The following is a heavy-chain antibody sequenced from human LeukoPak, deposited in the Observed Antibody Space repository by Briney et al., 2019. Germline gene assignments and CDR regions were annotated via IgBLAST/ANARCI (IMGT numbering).Heavy chain of an antibody. V-gene: IGHV3-30*04. Sequence: GRSLRLSCAASGFTFSSYAMHWVRQAPGKGLEWVAVISYDGSNKYYADSVKGRFTISRDNSKNTLYLQMNSLRAEDTAVYYCASGYRSGGSCCPGYWGQGTLVTVSS. CDR1: GFTFSSYA. J-gene: IGHJ4*02. CDR2: ISYDGSNK. D-gene: IGHD2-15*01. CDR3: ASGYRSGGSCCPGY.